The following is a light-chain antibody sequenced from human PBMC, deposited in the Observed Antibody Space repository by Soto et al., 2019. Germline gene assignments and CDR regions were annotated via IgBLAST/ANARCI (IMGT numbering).Light chain of an antibody. V-gene: IGLV2-14*02. CDR2: EVT. CDR3: SSYSTGSTDVV. J-gene: IGLJ2*01. CDR1: SRDIGSYNL. Sequence: QSALTQPASMSGSPGQSITISCTGTSRDIGSYNLVSWYQQYPDKAPKLLICEVTYRPSGISNRFSGSKSGNTASLTISGLQAEDEADYYCSSYSTGSTDVVFGGGTKVTVL.